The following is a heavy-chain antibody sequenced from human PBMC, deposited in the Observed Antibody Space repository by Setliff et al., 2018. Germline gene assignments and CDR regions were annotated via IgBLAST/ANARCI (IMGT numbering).Heavy chain of an antibody. CDR2: ISHSANK. Sequence: PSETLSLTCTVSGGSISDNNYYWGWIRQYQGKELEWIGGISHSANKYYNPSFRTGVTISVDMSKNQCFLNLDSVTAADTALYYCARESRFGYSGYDCAFDYWGQGRLVTVSS. J-gene: IGHJ4*02. V-gene: IGHV4-39*02. CDR3: ARESRFGYSGYDCAFDY. D-gene: IGHD5-12*01. CDR1: GGSISDNNYY.